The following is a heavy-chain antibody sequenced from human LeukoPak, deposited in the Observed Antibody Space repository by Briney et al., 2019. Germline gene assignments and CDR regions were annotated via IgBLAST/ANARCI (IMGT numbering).Heavy chain of an antibody. D-gene: IGHD6-13*01. Sequence: GGSLRLSCAASGFTFSSYAMSWVRQAPGKGLEWVSSISSSSSYIYYADSVKGRFTISRDDAKNSLYLQKNSLRAEDTAVYYCARDRTGGAAADIWGQGTLVTVSS. V-gene: IGHV3-21*01. J-gene: IGHJ4*02. CDR2: ISSSSSYI. CDR1: GFTFSSYA. CDR3: ARDRTGGAAADI.